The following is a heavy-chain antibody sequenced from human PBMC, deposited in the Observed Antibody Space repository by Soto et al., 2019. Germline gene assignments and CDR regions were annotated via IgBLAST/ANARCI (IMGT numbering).Heavy chain of an antibody. Sequence: SETLSLTCTVSGGSISSSSYYWGWIRQPPGKGLEWIGSIYYSGSTYYNQSLKSRVTISVDRSKNQFSLKLSSVTAADTAVYYCARGPGTMAKIDYWGQGTLVTVSS. CDR1: GGSISSSSYY. CDR3: ARGPGTMAKIDY. J-gene: IGHJ4*02. D-gene: IGHD3-10*01. CDR2: IYYSGST. V-gene: IGHV4-39*07.